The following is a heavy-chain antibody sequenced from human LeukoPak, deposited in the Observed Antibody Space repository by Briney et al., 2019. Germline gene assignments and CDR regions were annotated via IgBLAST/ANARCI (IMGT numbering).Heavy chain of an antibody. Sequence: GGSLRLSCAASGFTFSSYWMSWVRQAPGKGLEWVANIKQDGSEKYYVDSVKGRFTISRDNAKNSLYLQMNGLRAEDTAVYYCARGIAAAGDYYFDYWGQGTLVTVSS. CDR3: ARGIAAAGDYYFDY. CDR2: IKQDGSEK. D-gene: IGHD6-13*01. V-gene: IGHV3-7*01. CDR1: GFTFSSYW. J-gene: IGHJ4*02.